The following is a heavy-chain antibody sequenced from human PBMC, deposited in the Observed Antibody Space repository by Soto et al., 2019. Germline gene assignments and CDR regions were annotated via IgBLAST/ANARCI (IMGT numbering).Heavy chain of an antibody. CDR3: ARDHCTGGNCYSNMGDWYFDL. Sequence: QVQLQESGPGVVKPSETLSLTCAVSGDSLKAENWWTWLRQTPGKGLEWLAEIHHSGGTKYNPSLAGRVSVSLDRPRNQFSLRLRSVTAADTAQYYCARDHCTGGNCYSNMGDWYFDLWGRGALVTVSS. CDR1: GDSLKAENW. J-gene: IGHJ2*01. D-gene: IGHD2-15*01. V-gene: IGHV4-4*02. CDR2: IHHSGGT.